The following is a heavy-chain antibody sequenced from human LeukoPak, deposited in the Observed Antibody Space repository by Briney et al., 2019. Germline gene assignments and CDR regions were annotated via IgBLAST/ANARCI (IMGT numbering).Heavy chain of an antibody. CDR2: ISAYNGNT. CDR1: GYTFTSYG. Sequence: GASVKVSCKASGYTFTSYGISWVRQAPGQGLEWMGWISAYNGNTNYAQKFQGRVTITADKSTSTAYMELSSLRSEDTAVYYCASGDLTPGIAVAGHQHLDYWGQGTLVTVSS. CDR3: ASGDLTPGIAVAGHQHLDY. V-gene: IGHV1-18*01. J-gene: IGHJ4*02. D-gene: IGHD6-19*01.